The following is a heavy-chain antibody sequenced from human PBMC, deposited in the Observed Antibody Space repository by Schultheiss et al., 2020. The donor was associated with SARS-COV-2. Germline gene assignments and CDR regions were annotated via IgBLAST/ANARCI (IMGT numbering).Heavy chain of an antibody. V-gene: IGHV4-34*01. D-gene: IGHD2-8*01. CDR3: ARGLRGSGDHCSKGVCHPYYYYALDV. J-gene: IGHJ6*02. Sequence: SETLSLTCAVYGGSFSGYFWTWIRQSPGKGLEWIGEVNHSGNTNYNPSLKSRVTISVDTSKHQFSLRLRSATAADTAVYYCARGLRGSGDHCSKGVCHPYYYYALDVWGQGTTVTVSS. CDR2: VNHSGNT. CDR1: GGSFSGYF.